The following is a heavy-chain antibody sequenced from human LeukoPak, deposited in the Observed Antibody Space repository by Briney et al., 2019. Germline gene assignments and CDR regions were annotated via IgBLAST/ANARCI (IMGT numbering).Heavy chain of an antibody. J-gene: IGHJ3*02. Sequence: SETLSLTCTVSGGSISSYYWSWIRQPPGKGLEWIGYIYYSGSTNYNPSLKSRVTISVDTSKNQFSLKLSSVTAADTAVYYCARDSSSWIDAFDIWGQGTMVTVSS. V-gene: IGHV4-59*01. D-gene: IGHD6-13*01. CDR2: IYYSGST. CDR3: ARDSSSWIDAFDI. CDR1: GGSISSYY.